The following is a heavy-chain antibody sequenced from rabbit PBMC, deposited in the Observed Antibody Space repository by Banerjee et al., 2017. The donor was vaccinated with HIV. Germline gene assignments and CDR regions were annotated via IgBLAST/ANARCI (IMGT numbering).Heavy chain of an antibody. D-gene: IGHD4-1*01. CDR2: IYAGDGNT. CDR1: GFDFSSYY. Sequence: QSLEESGGGLVTPGRTLTLSCTASGFDFSSYYMSWVRQAPGKGLEWIACIYAGDGNTYYASWAKGRFTISKTSSTTVTLQMTSLTAADTATYFCARDLAGVIGWNFDLWGPGTLVTVS. J-gene: IGHJ4*01. CDR3: ARDLAGVIGWNFDL. V-gene: IGHV1S40*01.